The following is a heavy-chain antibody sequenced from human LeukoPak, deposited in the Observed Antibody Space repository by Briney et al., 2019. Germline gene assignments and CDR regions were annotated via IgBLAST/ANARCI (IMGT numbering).Heavy chain of an antibody. Sequence: GGSLRLSCAASGFTFSSYAMSWVRQAPGKGLEWVSAISGSGGSTYYADSVKGRFTISRDNAKNSLYLQMNSLRAEDTAVYYCAIGGTIHNWFDPWGKGTLVTASS. CDR1: GFTFSSYA. J-gene: IGHJ5*02. CDR3: AIGGTIHNWFDP. D-gene: IGHD2-2*02. CDR2: ISGSGGST. V-gene: IGHV3-23*01.